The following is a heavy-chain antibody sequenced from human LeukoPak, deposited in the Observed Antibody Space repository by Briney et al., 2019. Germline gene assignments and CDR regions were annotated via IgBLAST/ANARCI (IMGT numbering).Heavy chain of an antibody. CDR1: GFTFDGYG. CDR3: TKVTDWRTGFDY. CDR2: ITWNSDDM. Sequence: PGRSLRLSCAASGFTFDGYGMYWVRQAPGKGLEWVSGITWNSDDMAYADSVKGRFTISRDNAKNCLYLQMNSLRLEDTALYYCTKVTDWRTGFDYWGQGTLVTVSS. D-gene: IGHD3-9*01. V-gene: IGHV3-9*01. J-gene: IGHJ4*02.